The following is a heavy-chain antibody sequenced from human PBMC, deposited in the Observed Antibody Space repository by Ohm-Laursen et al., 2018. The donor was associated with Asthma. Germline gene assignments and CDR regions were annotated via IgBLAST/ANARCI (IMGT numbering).Heavy chain of an antibody. J-gene: IGHJ4*02. CDR3: ARDRQTGGASYFDY. CDR1: GYTFTGYY. V-gene: IGHV1-2*06. Sequence: SVKVSCKASGYTFTGYYMHWVRQAPGQGLEWMGRINPNSGGTNYAQKFQGRVTMTRDTSISTAYMELSRLRSDDTAVYYCARDRQTGGASYFDYWGQGTLVTVSS. CDR2: INPNSGGT. D-gene: IGHD2-8*02.